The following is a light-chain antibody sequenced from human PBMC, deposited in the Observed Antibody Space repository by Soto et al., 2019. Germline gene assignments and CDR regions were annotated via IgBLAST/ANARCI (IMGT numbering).Light chain of an antibody. J-gene: IGKJ1*01. Sequence: DIQMTQSPSTLSASVGNRVTISCRASQSISRWLAWYQQKPGKAPTLLIHDASSLESGVPSRFSGSGSGTEFTLTISSLQSEDFGVYYCHQYNNLWTFGQGTKVDIK. CDR2: DAS. CDR1: QSISRW. V-gene: IGKV1-5*01. CDR3: HQYNNLWT.